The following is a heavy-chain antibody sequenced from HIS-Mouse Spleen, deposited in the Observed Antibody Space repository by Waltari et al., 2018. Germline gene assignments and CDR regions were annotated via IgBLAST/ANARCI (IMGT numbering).Heavy chain of an antibody. V-gene: IGHV4-38-2*02. J-gene: IGHJ6*02. Sequence: QVQLQESGPGLVKPSETLSLTCTVSGYSISSGYYWRWLRQPPGKGLEWIGSIYHSGSTYYNPSLKSRVTISVDTSKNQFSLKLSSVTAADTAVYYCARDRNYYDSSGYYYYYYYYGMDVWGQGTTVTVSS. CDR3: ARDRNYYDSSGYYYYYYYYGMDV. D-gene: IGHD3-22*01. CDR2: IYHSGST. CDR1: GYSISSGYY.